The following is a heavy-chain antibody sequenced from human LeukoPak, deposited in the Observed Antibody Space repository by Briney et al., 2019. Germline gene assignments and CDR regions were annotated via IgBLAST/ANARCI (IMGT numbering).Heavy chain of an antibody. CDR3: AKVSFEDIVVVVAAKQYYYYGMDV. D-gene: IGHD2-15*01. Sequence: GGSLRLSCAASGFTFSSYAMRWVRQAPGEGLEWVSAISGSGGSTYYADSVKGRFTISRDNPKNTLYLQMNSLRAEDTAVYCCAKVSFEDIVVVVAAKQYYYYGMDVWGQGTTVTVSS. CDR2: ISGSGGST. CDR1: GFTFSSYA. J-gene: IGHJ6*02. V-gene: IGHV3-23*01.